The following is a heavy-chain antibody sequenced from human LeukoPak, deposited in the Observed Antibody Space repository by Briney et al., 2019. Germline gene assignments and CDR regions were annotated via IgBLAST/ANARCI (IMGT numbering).Heavy chain of an antibody. CDR2: ISYDGSNK. V-gene: IGHV3-30-3*01. D-gene: IGHD3-3*01. Sequence: QPGRSLRLSCAASGFTFSSYAMPWVRQAPGKGLEWVAVISYDGSNKYYADSVKGRFTISRDNSKNTLYLQMNSLRAEDTAVYYCARSGAERYYDFWSGYYGLSNYYGMDVWGQGTTVTVSS. CDR3: ARSGAERYYDFWSGYYGLSNYYGMDV. J-gene: IGHJ6*02. CDR1: GFTFSSYA.